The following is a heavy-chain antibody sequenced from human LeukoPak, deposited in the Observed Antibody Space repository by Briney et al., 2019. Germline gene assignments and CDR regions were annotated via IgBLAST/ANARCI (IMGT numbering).Heavy chain of an antibody. V-gene: IGHV1-18*01. CDR1: GYTFTNFG. CDR2: MSAYDGNT. Sequence: ASVKVSCKASGYTFTNFGISWVRQVPGQGLEWIGWMSAYDGNTNYVQRFQGRVTMTTDTATSTAYMELRSLRSDDTAVYYCARDKVIASAGTPNWFDPWGQGTLVTVSS. D-gene: IGHD6-13*01. J-gene: IGHJ5*02. CDR3: ARDKVIASAGTPNWFDP.